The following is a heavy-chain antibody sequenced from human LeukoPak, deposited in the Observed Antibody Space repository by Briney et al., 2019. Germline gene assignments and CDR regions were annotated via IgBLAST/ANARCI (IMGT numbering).Heavy chain of an antibody. CDR3: ARGDYYDSSGYYHYYYYYMDA. V-gene: IGHV1-69*05. CDR1: GGTFSSYA. J-gene: IGHJ6*03. D-gene: IGHD3-22*01. Sequence: ASVKVSCKASGGTFSSYAISWVRQAPGQGLEWMGRIIPIFGTANYAQKFQGRVTITTDESTSTAYMELSSLRSEDTAVYYCARGDYYDSSGYYHYYYYYMDAWGKGTTVTVSS. CDR2: IIPIFGTA.